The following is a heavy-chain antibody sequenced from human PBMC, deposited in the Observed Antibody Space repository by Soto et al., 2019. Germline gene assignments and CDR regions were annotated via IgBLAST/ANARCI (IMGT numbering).Heavy chain of an antibody. CDR2: ISWNSGSI. CDR3: AKESPLRRGYSYGYFDY. V-gene: IGHV3-9*01. CDR1: GFTFDEYA. Sequence: SLRLSCAASGFTFDEYAMHWVRQAPGKGLEWVSGISWNSGSIGYADSVKGRFTISRDNAKNSLYLQMNSLRAEDTALYYCAKESPLRRGYSYGYFDYWGQGTLVTVSS. J-gene: IGHJ4*02. D-gene: IGHD5-18*01.